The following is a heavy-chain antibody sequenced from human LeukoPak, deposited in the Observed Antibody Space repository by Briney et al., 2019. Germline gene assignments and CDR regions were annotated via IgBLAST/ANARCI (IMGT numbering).Heavy chain of an antibody. Sequence: SETLSLTCTVTGVSFSTYYWSWIRQPPGKGLEWIGHFYYSGSTNYNPSLKSRVTISVDTSRNQFSLKLTSVTAADTAVYYCARGQGGNYYLNYFDYWGQGALVTVSS. CDR3: ARGQGGNYYLNYFDY. D-gene: IGHD1-26*01. CDR2: FYYSGST. CDR1: GVSFSTYY. V-gene: IGHV4-59*01. J-gene: IGHJ4*02.